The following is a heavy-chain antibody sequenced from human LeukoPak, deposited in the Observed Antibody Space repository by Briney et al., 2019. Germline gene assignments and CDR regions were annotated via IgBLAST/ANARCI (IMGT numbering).Heavy chain of an antibody. V-gene: IGHV3-69-1*01. CDR1: GFTVSTYD. J-gene: IGHJ4*02. CDR2: FGISGTI. Sequence: GGSLRLSCAASGFTVSTYDMHWVRQAPGAGPEWIAYFGISGTIYYADSVRGRFTISRDNAKNSLFLQMNSLRVDDTAIYYCAGYGVYPYWGLGTPVTVSS. CDR3: AGYGVYPY. D-gene: IGHD4-17*01.